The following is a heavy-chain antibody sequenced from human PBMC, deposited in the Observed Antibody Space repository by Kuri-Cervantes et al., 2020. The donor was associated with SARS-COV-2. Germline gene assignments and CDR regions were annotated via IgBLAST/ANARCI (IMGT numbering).Heavy chain of an antibody. CDR3: AKDQASSWYVGLIHDY. CDR2: IRNDGSNR. Sequence: GESLKISCAASGFTFNQYGMHWVRQAPGKGLEWVTFIRNDGSNRGYADSVKGRFTISRDNSKNTLYLQMNSLRAEDTAVYYCAKDQASSWYVGLIHDYWGQGTLVTVSS. J-gene: IGHJ4*02. CDR1: GFTFNQYG. V-gene: IGHV3-30*02. D-gene: IGHD6-13*01.